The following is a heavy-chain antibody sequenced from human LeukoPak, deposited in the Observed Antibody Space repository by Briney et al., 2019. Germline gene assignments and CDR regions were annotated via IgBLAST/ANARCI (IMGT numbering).Heavy chain of an antibody. CDR3: ATDQVVVLHWFDP. Sequence: GGSLRLACAASGFTFSSYAMSWVRQAPGKGLEWVSAISGSGGSTYYADSVKGRLTISRDNSKHTLYLQMNSLRAEDTAVYYCATDQVVVLHWFDPWGQGTLVTVSS. J-gene: IGHJ5*02. V-gene: IGHV3-23*01. CDR2: ISGSGGST. D-gene: IGHD2-15*01. CDR1: GFTFSSYA.